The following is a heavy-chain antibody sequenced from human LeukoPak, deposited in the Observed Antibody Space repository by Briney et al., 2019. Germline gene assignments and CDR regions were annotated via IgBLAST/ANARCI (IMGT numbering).Heavy chain of an antibody. D-gene: IGHD3-9*01. Sequence: QPGESLRLSCAASGFTFTTYWMSWVRQAPGKGLEWVANIQQDGTEKYYVDSVKGRFTISRDNAKNTLYLQMNSLRAEDTAVYYCAAASSGYFDWLLSAHDYWGQGTLVTVSS. CDR3: AAASSGYFDWLLSAHDY. CDR1: GFTFTTYW. V-gene: IGHV3-7*03. J-gene: IGHJ4*02. CDR2: IQQDGTEK.